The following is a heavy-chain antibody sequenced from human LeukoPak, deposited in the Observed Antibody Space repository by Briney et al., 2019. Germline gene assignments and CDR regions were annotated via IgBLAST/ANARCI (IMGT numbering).Heavy chain of an antibody. CDR1: GFTFSRFA. D-gene: IGHD3-16*01. CDR3: ARDPISYYYYMDV. J-gene: IGHJ6*03. V-gene: IGHV3-48*01. CDR2: ISSGGSII. Sequence: GASLRLSCGASGFTFSRFAMNWVRQAPGKGLEWISYISSGGSIIYYADSMKGRFNVSRDNAKNSLYLQINSLSAEDTAVYYCARDPISYYYYMDVWGKGTSVFVSS.